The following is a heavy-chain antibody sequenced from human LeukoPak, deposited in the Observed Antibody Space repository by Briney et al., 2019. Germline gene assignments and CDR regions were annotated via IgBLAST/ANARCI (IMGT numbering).Heavy chain of an antibody. J-gene: IGHJ4*02. CDR2: ISWNSGSI. CDR3: AKMALRYDILTGPGYDY. D-gene: IGHD3-9*01. CDR1: GFTFDDYA. V-gene: IGHV3-9*01. Sequence: GGSLKLSCAASGFTFDDYAMHWVRQAPGKGLEWVSGISWNSGSIGYADSVKGRFTISRDNAKNSLYLQMNSLRAEDTALYYCAKMALRYDILTGPGYDYWGQGTLVTVSS.